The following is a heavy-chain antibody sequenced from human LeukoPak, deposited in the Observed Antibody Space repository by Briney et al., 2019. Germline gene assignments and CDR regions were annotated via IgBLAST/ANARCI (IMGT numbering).Heavy chain of an antibody. J-gene: IGHJ6*03. D-gene: IGHD3-9*01. CDR3: ARAGPYYDILTGYQTSYYYYYYMDV. CDR1: GGTFSSYA. Sequence: VASVKVSCKASGGTFSSYAISWVRQAPGQGLEWMGGIIPIFGTANYAQKFQGRVTITTDESTSTAYMELSSLRSEDTAVYYCARAGPYYDILTGYQTSYYYYYYMDVWGKGATVTVSS. CDR2: IIPIFGTA. V-gene: IGHV1-69*05.